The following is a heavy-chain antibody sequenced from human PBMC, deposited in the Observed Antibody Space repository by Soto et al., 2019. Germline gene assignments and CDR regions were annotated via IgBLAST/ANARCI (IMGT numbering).Heavy chain of an antibody. J-gene: IGHJ6*02. D-gene: IGHD6-19*01. CDR3: ARCGGSGWRNYYYYGMEV. Sequence: SVKISCKAPGGPVSSYAISLVRQAPGQGLEWMGGIIPIFGTANYAQKFQGRVTITADESTSTAYMELSSLRSEDTAVYYCARCGGSGWRNYYYYGMEVWGQGTAVTVSS. CDR2: IIPIFGTA. CDR1: GGPVSSYA. V-gene: IGHV1-69*13.